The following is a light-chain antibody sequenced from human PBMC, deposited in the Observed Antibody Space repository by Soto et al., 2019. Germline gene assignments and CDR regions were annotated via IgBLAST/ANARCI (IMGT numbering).Light chain of an antibody. Sequence: EIVLTQSPATLSVSPGQPATLSCRASQRVSSRLAWYQQKPGQAPRLLIYDVSNRASGIPARFSGSGSGTDFALTISSLEPEDVAVYYCQQRDYWQVTFGQGTRLEIK. CDR2: DVS. CDR1: QRVSSR. V-gene: IGKV3-11*01. J-gene: IGKJ5*01. CDR3: QQRDYWQVT.